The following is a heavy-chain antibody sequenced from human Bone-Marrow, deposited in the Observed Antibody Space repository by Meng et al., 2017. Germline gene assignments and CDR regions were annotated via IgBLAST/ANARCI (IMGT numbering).Heavy chain of an antibody. Sequence: GESLKISCAASDFSFGSYEMNWVRQAPGKGLEWVSYISSGGSTIYYADSVKGRFAISRDNAKNSLYLHMNILRAEDTAVYYCARVGALYYYDSTGYYSWGQGTLVTVSS. J-gene: IGHJ4*02. CDR3: ARVGALYYYDSTGYYS. CDR1: DFSFGSYE. CDR2: ISSGGSTI. V-gene: IGHV3-48*03. D-gene: IGHD3-22*01.